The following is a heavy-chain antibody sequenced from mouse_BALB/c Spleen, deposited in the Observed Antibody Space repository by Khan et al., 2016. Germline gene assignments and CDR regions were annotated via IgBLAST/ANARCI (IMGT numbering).Heavy chain of an antibody. Sequence: EVQLQESGPGLVKPSQSLSLTCTVTGYLITSYYAWNWIRQFPENKLEWMAYISYSGSTSYNPTLKSRIPITRDTSKNQFLLPLNSVTTEDTATYDCARCYFGWGSFDYCDHGTALTVAS. J-gene: IGHJ2*01. D-gene: IGHD1-2*01. CDR3: ARCYFGWGSFDY. CDR2: ISYSGST. V-gene: IGHV3-2*02. CDR1: GYLITSYYA.